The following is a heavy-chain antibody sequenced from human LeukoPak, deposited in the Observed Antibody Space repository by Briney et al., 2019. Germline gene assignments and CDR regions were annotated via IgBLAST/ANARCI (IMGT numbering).Heavy chain of an antibody. CDR2: ISSSSSYI. V-gene: IGHV3-21*01. CDR1: GFTFSSYS. D-gene: IGHD1-26*01. Sequence: GGSLRLSCAASGFTFSSYSMNWVRQAPGKGLEWVSSISSSSSYIYYADSVKGRFTISRDNAKNSLYLQMNSLRAEDTAVYYCARVRRELRHDAFDIWGQGTMVTVSS. J-gene: IGHJ3*02. CDR3: ARVRRELRHDAFDI.